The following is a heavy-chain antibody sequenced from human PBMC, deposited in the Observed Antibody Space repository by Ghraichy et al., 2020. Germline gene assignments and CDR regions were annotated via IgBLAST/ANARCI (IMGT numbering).Heavy chain of an antibody. CDR2: INHSGST. CDR3: ARVGDGYNSHFDY. Sequence: ESLNISCAVYGGSLSGYYWSWIRQPPGKGLEWIGEINHSGSTHYNPSLKSRVTISVDTSKNQFSLKLSSVTAADTAVFHCARVGDGYNSHFDYWGQGTLVTVSS. J-gene: IGHJ4*02. CDR1: GGSLSGYY. V-gene: IGHV4-34*01. D-gene: IGHD5-24*01.